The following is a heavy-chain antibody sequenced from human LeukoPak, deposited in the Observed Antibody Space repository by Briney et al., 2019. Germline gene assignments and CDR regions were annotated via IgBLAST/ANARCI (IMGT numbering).Heavy chain of an antibody. J-gene: IGHJ4*02. D-gene: IGHD2-2*01. CDR1: GFTFSSYS. CDR3: ARDSTSSNFDY. Sequence: GGSLRLSCAASGFTFSSYSMNWVRQAPGKGLEWVSYISSSSSTIYYADSVKGRFTISRDDSKNTLYLQMTGLGAEDTALYYCARDSTSSNFDYWGQGTLVTVSS. V-gene: IGHV3-48*01. CDR2: ISSSSSTI.